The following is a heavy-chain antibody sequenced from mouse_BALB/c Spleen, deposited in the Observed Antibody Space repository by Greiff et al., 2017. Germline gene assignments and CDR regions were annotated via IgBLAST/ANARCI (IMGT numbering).Heavy chain of an antibody. Sequence: QVHVKQSGAELVRPGTSVKISCKASGYTFTNYWLGWVKQRPGHGLEWIGDIYPGGGYTNYNEKFKGKATLTADTSSSTAYMQLSSLTSEDSAVYFCARSGYESAMDYWGQGTSVTVSS. J-gene: IGHJ4*01. CDR1: GYTFTNYW. CDR3: ARSGYESAMDY. D-gene: IGHD2-14*01. V-gene: IGHV1-63*02. CDR2: IYPGGGYT.